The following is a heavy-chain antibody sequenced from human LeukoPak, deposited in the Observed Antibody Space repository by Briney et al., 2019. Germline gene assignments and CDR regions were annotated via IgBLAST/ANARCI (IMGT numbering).Heavy chain of an antibody. CDR2: ISYDGSNK. CDR1: GFTFSNYA. V-gene: IGHV3-30-3*01. Sequence: PGRSLRLSCAASGFTFSNYAMHWVRQAPGKGLEWVAVISYDGSNKYYTDSVKGRFTISRDNSKNTLYLQMNSLRAEDTAVYYCARGAKERWLQLLDYWGQGTLVTVSS. CDR3: ARGAKERWLQLLDY. D-gene: IGHD5-24*01. J-gene: IGHJ4*02.